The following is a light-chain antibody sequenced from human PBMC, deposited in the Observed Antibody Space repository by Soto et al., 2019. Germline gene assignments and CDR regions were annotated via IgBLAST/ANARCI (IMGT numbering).Light chain of an antibody. J-gene: IGKJ1*01. Sequence: DIQMTQSPVTLSASVGDRVTITCRASQTISTWLAWYQQKPGKAPKLLIYDASSLESGVPSRFSGSGSGTEFTLTISSLQPDDFATYYCQQYNTYSTFGQGTKVDI. V-gene: IGKV1-5*01. CDR2: DAS. CDR3: QQYNTYST. CDR1: QTISTW.